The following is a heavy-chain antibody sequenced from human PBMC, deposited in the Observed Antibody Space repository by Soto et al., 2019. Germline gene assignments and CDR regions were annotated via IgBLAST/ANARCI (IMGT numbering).Heavy chain of an antibody. J-gene: IGHJ4*02. CDR1: GFTFSSYA. D-gene: IGHD6-13*01. V-gene: IGHV3-30-3*01. Sequence: PGGSLRLSCAASGFTFSSYAIHWVRQAPGKGLERVAVISYDGSNKYYADSVKGRFTISRDNSKNTLYLQMNSLRAEDTAVYYCARESFRQQLSGRPSDYWGQGTLVTVSS. CDR3: ARESFRQQLSGRPSDY. CDR2: ISYDGSNK.